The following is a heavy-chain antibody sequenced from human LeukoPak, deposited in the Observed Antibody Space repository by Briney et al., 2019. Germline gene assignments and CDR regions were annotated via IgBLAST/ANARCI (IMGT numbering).Heavy chain of an antibody. D-gene: IGHD2-2*01. Sequence: SETLSLTCTVSGGSISSGGYYWSWIRQHPGKGLEWIGYVYYSGSTYYNPSLKSRVTISVDTSKNQFSLKLSSVTAADTAVYYCARGYCSSTSCFGDYYYGMDVWGQGTTVTVSS. V-gene: IGHV4-31*03. CDR1: GGSISSGGYY. J-gene: IGHJ6*02. CDR2: VYYSGST. CDR3: ARGYCSSTSCFGDYYYGMDV.